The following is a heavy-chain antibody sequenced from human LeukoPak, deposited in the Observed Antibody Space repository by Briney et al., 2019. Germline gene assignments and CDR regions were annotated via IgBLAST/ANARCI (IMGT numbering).Heavy chain of an antibody. CDR2: IIPIFGTA. Sequence: ASVKVSCKASGGTFSSYAISWVRQAPGQGLEWMGRIIPIFGTANYAQKFQGRVTITTDESTSTAYMELSSLRSEDTAVYYCARGQQLVQGYYYYMDVWGKGTTVTVSS. CDR3: ARGQQLVQGYYYYMDV. J-gene: IGHJ6*03. D-gene: IGHD6-13*01. V-gene: IGHV1-69*05. CDR1: GGTFSSYA.